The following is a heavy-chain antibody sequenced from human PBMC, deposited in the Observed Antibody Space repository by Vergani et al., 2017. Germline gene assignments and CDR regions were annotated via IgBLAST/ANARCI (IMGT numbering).Heavy chain of an antibody. J-gene: IGHJ3*02. D-gene: IGHD3-16*02. V-gene: IGHV1-69*06. CDR1: GGTFSSYA. Sequence: QVQLVQSGAEVKKPGSSVKVSCKASGGTFSSYAISWVRQAPGQGLEWMGGIIPIFGTANDAQKFQGRVTLTADKSTSTAYMELSSLRSEDTAVYYCARDLVWGSYRYSWLSAFDIWGQGTMVTVSS. CDR2: IIPIFGTA. CDR3: ARDLVWGSYRYSWLSAFDI.